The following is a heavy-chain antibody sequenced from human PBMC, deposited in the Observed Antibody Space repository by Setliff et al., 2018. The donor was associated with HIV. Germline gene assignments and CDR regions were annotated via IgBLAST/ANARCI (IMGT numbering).Heavy chain of an antibody. Sequence: RASVKVSCKASGYTFTDFFLHWVRQATGRGLEWMGWINPNSDNTAYAQKFQGRVTITTDESTSTAYMELSSLRSEDTAVYYCARGRYGDYSQVVDYWGQGTLVTVSS. J-gene: IGHJ4*02. CDR2: INPNSDNT. CDR1: GYTFTDFF. D-gene: IGHD4-17*01. CDR3: ARGRYGDYSQVVDY. V-gene: IGHV1-8*03.